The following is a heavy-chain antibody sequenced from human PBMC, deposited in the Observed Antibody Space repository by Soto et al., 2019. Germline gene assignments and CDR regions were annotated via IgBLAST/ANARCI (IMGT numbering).Heavy chain of an antibody. Sequence: SVKVSCKASGGTFSSYAISWVRQAPGQGLEWMGGIIPIFGTANYAQKFQGRVTITADESTSTAYMELSSLRSEDTAVYYCAIPHGVYYDSSGYYFDYWGQGTLVTVSS. CDR1: GGTFSSYA. CDR3: AIPHGVYYDSSGYYFDY. D-gene: IGHD3-22*01. CDR2: IIPIFGTA. V-gene: IGHV1-69*13. J-gene: IGHJ4*02.